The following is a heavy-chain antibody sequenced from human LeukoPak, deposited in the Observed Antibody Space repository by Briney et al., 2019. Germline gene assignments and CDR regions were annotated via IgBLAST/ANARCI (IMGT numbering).Heavy chain of an antibody. CDR2: MNPNSGNT. J-gene: IGHJ4*02. CDR3: TRGLRREQQLLRAFDD. V-gene: IGHV1-8*01. D-gene: IGHD6-13*01. CDR1: GYTFSSYD. Sequence: GASVKASCKASGYTFSSYDINWVRQATGQGLEWMGWMNPNSGNTGYAQKFQGRVSMTSNTSISTAYMELSSLRSEDTAVYYCTRGLRREQQLLRAFDDWGQGTLVTVSS.